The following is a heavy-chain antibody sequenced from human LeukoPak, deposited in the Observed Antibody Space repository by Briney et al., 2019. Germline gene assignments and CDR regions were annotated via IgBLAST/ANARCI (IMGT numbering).Heavy chain of an antibody. V-gene: IGHV1-2*02. D-gene: IGHD5-12*01. CDR1: GYTFTGYY. CDR3: ARARGATWAEYYYYGMDV. CDR2: INPNSGGT. Sequence: ASVKLSCKASGYTFTGYYMHWVRQAPGQGLEWMGWINPNSGGTNYAQKFQGRVTMTRDTSISTAYVELSRLRSDDTAVYYCARARGATWAEYYYYGMDVWGQGTTVTVSS. J-gene: IGHJ6*02.